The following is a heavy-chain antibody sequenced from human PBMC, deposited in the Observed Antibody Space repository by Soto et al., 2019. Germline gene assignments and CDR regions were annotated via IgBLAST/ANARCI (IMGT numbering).Heavy chain of an antibody. V-gene: IGHV1-18*01. CDR1: GYTFTSYG. CDR3: ARAPMVVVVVAATDY. J-gene: IGHJ4*02. Sequence: ASVKVSCKASGYTFTSYGISWVRQAPGQGLEWMGWISAYNGNTNYAQKLQGRVTMTTDTSTSTAYMELRSLRSDDTAVYYCARAPMVVVVVAATDYWGQGTLVTVSS. CDR2: ISAYNGNT. D-gene: IGHD2-15*01.